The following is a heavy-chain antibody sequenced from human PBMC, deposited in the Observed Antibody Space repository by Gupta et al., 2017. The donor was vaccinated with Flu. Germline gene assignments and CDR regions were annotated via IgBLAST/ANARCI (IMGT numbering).Heavy chain of an antibody. V-gene: IGHV3-9*01. CDR1: GFTFNAYA. CDR2: ISWNSGSI. Sequence: EVQLVESGGDLVQPGRSLRLSCAASGFTFNAYAMHWFRQVTGKGLEWVSGISWNSGSIGYADSVKGRFTISRDNAKNSLYLQMNSLRAEDTALYYCAKDMYAGYDSSGYPTNWGQGTLVTVSS. D-gene: IGHD3-22*01. CDR3: AKDMYAGYDSSGYPTN. J-gene: IGHJ4*02.